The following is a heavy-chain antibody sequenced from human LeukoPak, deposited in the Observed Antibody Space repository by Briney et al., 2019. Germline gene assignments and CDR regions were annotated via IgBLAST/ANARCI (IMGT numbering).Heavy chain of an antibody. CDR2: INHSGST. Sequence: SETLSLTCTVSGGSISSSSYYWGWIRQPPGKGLEWIGEINHSGSTNYNPSLKSRVTISVDTSKNQFSLKLSSVTAADTAVYYCARRGPENYYGSGSYYIPWGQGTLVTVSS. V-gene: IGHV4-39*07. CDR3: ARRGPENYYGSGSYYIP. CDR1: GGSISSSSYY. J-gene: IGHJ5*02. D-gene: IGHD3-10*01.